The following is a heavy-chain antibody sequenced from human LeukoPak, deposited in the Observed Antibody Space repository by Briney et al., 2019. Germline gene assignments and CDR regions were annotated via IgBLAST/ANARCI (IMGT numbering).Heavy chain of an antibody. V-gene: IGHV4-39*01. J-gene: IGHJ4*02. Sequence: SQTLSLTCTVSGGSISSSNYYWAWIRQPPRKGLEWIGSINYSGSTYYNPSLKSRVTTSVDTSKNQFSLKMSSVTAADTAVYYCARRTSSSWFFDYWGQGTLVTVSS. D-gene: IGHD6-13*01. CDR2: INYSGST. CDR3: ARRTSSSWFFDY. CDR1: GGSISSSNYY.